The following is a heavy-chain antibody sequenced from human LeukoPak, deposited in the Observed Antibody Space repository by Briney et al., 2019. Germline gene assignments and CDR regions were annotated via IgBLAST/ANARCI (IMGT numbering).Heavy chain of an antibody. D-gene: IGHD3-3*01. Sequence: GASVKVPCKASGYTFTSYGISWVRQATGQGLEWMGWISAYNGNTNYAQKLQGRVTMTTDTSTSTAYMELRSLRSDDTAVYYCARGEEVSYYDFWSGYGNFDYWGQGTLVTVSS. J-gene: IGHJ4*02. CDR3: ARGEEVSYYDFWSGYGNFDY. CDR1: GYTFTSYG. V-gene: IGHV1-18*01. CDR2: ISAYNGNT.